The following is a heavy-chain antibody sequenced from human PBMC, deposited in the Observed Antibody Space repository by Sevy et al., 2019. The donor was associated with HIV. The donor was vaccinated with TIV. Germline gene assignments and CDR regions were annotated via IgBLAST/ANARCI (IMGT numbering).Heavy chain of an antibody. CDR1: GFPFSSYA. V-gene: IGHV3-23*01. J-gene: IGHJ3*02. CDR2: ISDSDGGI. Sequence: GGSLRLSCAASGFPFSSYAMSWVRQAPGKGLEWVSVISDSDGGIYYADSVKGRFTISRDNSKNTLYLQMNSLGAEDTAVYYCAKDGGPVAGDIWGQGTMVTVSS. CDR3: AKDGGPVAGDI. D-gene: IGHD6-19*01.